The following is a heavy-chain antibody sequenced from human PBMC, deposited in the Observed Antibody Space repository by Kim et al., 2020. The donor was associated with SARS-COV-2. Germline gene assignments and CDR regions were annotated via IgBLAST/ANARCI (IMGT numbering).Heavy chain of an antibody. CDR2: XSHSGST. CDR3: ARGETVTKFYYYFGMAV. D-gene: IGHD4-17*01. V-gene: IGHV4-34*01. J-gene: IGHJ6*02. Sequence: SETLSLTCAVYGGSFSGYYWNWIRQPPGKGLEWIGEXSHSGSTNYNPSLKSRVTISVDTSKNQFSLTLSSVTAADTAVYYCARGETVTKFYYYFGMAVWGQGTAVTVSS. CDR1: GGSFSGYY.